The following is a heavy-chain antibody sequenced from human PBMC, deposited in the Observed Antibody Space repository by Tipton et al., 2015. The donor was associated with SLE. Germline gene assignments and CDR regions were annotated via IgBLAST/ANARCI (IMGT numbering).Heavy chain of an antibody. J-gene: IGHJ5*02. CDR3: ARVSEAYYDFWSGYSPNWFDP. V-gene: IGHV4-59*01. D-gene: IGHD3-3*01. CDR2: IYYSGST. Sequence: WIGYIYYSGSTNYNPSLKSRVTISIDTSKNQFSLKLSSVTAADTAVYYCARVSEAYYDFWSGYSPNWFDPWGQGTLVTVSS.